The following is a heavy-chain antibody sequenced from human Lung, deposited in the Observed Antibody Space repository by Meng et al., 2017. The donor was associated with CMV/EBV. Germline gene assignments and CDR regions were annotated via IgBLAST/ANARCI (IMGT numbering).Heavy chain of an antibody. J-gene: IGHJ4*02. D-gene: IGHD1-1*01. CDR1: RASISSFY. CDR2: VSDSGSA. Sequence: SXTLSLXCTISRASISSFYWSWIRQPPGKGLQWIGYVSDSGSAKYNPSLESRGTISRDRSRNQFYLNLNSVTAADTAMYFCARGTGTTQHYFDYWGKGMLVTVSS. V-gene: IGHV4-59*01. CDR3: ARGTGTTQHYFDY.